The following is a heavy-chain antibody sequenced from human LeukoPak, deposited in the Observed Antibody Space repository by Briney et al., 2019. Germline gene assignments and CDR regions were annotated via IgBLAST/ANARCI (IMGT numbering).Heavy chain of an antibody. D-gene: IGHD6-19*01. CDR1: EMSFSAYY. Sequence: SETLSLTCAVSEMSFSAYYWNWIRQPPGKGLEWIGEINYGGSTKYTPSLEGRGTILIDTSKNQFSLKLTSVTAADTAVYYCARGFPAGSGSRGSHAFDVWGQGTMVTVSS. J-gene: IGHJ3*01. CDR2: INYGGST. V-gene: IGHV4-34*01. CDR3: ARGFPAGSGSRGSHAFDV.